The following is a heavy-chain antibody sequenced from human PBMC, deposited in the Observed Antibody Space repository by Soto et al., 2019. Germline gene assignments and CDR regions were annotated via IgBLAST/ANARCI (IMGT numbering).Heavy chain of an antibody. CDR2: VSGRGGRT. J-gene: IGHJ6*02. Sequence: PVGSLRLSCTASGFTFNHYAMSWVRQAPGKGLEWVSAVSGRGGRTKYADSVKGRFIISRDNSNSTLYLQMDSLRGEDTGVYYCAKDSTVTTSLYFYYYGFDVWGQGTTVTVSS. CDR1: GFTFNHYA. V-gene: IGHV3-23*01. CDR3: AKDSTVTTSLYFYYYGFDV. D-gene: IGHD4-17*01.